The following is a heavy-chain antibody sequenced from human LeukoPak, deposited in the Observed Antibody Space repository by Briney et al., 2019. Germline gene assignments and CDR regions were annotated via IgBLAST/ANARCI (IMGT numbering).Heavy chain of an antibody. D-gene: IGHD3-3*01. CDR3: ARDGALITIFGVVINYFDY. J-gene: IGHJ4*02. Sequence: PGGSLRLSCAASGFTFRSYEMNWVRQAPGKGLEWVSYISSSSSTIYYADSVKGRFTISRDDAKNSLYLQMNSLRAEDTAVYYCARDGALITIFGVVINYFDYWGQGTLVTVSS. CDR2: ISSSSSTI. CDR1: GFTFRSYE. V-gene: IGHV3-48*01.